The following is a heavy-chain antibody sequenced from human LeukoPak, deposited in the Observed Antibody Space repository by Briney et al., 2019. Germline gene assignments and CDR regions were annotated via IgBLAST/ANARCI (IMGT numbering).Heavy chain of an antibody. J-gene: IGHJ5*02. CDR2: INHSGST. Sequence: PSETLSLTCAVYGGSFSGYYWSWIRQPPGKGLEWIGEINHSGSTNYNPSLKSRVTISVDTSKNQFSLKLSSVTAADTAVYYCARGTRITMIVVVITPNWFDPWGQGTLVTVSS. CDR3: ARGTRITMIVVVITPNWFDP. D-gene: IGHD3-22*01. V-gene: IGHV4-34*01. CDR1: GGSFSGYY.